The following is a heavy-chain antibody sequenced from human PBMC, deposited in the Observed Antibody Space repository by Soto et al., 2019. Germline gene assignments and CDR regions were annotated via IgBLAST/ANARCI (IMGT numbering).Heavy chain of an antibody. CDR3: ATDLSSRWAPTFVG. J-gene: IGHJ4*02. CDR2: IIPIFGTA. V-gene: IGHV1-69*13. Sequence: GASVKVSCKASGGTFSSYAISWVRQAPGQGLEWMGGIIPIFGTANYAQKFQGRVTITADESTSTAYMELSSLRSEDTAVYYCATDLSSRWAPTFVGWGQGTLVTVSS. D-gene: IGHD6-13*01. CDR1: GGTFSSYA.